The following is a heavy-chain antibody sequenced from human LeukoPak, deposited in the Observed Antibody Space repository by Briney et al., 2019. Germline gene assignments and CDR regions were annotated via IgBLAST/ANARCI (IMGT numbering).Heavy chain of an antibody. V-gene: IGHV4-59*01. CDR1: GGSISSYY. J-gene: IGHJ4*02. CDR2: IYYSGST. CDR3: ARDLEFGSSGFYY. Sequence: PSESLSLTCTVSGGSISSYYWSWIRQPPGKGLEWIGYIYYSGSTNYNPSLKSRVTISVDTSKNQFSLKLSSVTAADTAVYYCARDLEFGSSGFYYWGQGTLVTVSS. D-gene: IGHD6-19*01.